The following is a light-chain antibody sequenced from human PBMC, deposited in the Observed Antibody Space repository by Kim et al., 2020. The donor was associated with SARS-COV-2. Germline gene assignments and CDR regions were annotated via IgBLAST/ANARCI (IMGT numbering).Light chain of an antibody. J-gene: IGKJ4*01. Sequence: PGERATLSCRASQSIDTSLAWYQHRPGQAPRLLVYDASIRATGVPDRFSGSGSGTDFTLTISSLEPEDFSTYYYQQRDSWPPAVSFGGGTKVDIK. CDR1: QSIDTS. V-gene: IGKV3-11*01. CDR2: DAS. CDR3: QQRDSWPPAVS.